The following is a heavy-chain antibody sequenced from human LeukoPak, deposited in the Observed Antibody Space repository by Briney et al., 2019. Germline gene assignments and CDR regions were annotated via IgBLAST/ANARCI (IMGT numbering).Heavy chain of an antibody. V-gene: IGHV1-46*01. D-gene: IGHD6-19*01. J-gene: IGHJ4*02. CDR3: ARATRSSGWYWSTITTFDY. CDR1: GYTFTSYY. CDR2: INPRGGST. Sequence: GASVKVSCKASGYTFTSYYMHWVRQAPGQGLEWMGIINPRGGSTSYAQKFQGRVTMTRDTSTSTVYMELSSLRSEDTAVYYCARATRSSGWYWSTITTFDYWGQGTLVTVSS.